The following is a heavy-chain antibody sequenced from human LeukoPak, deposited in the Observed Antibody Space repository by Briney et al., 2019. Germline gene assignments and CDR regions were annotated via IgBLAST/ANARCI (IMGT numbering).Heavy chain of an antibody. D-gene: IGHD3-9*01. Sequence: GGSLRLSCAASGFTFSSYWMSWVRRAPGKGLEWVANIKLDGSEKYYVDSVKGRFTISRDNAKNSLYLQMNSLRAEDTAVYYCARFPERYYFDYWGQGTLVTVSS. CDR3: ARFPERYYFDY. CDR2: IKLDGSEK. J-gene: IGHJ4*02. V-gene: IGHV3-7*01. CDR1: GFTFSSYW.